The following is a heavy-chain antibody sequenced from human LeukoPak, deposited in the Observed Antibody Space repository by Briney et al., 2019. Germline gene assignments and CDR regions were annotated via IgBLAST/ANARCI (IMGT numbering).Heavy chain of an antibody. D-gene: IGHD2-21*02. CDR3: AKKEGDTYAPLYMDA. V-gene: IGHV3-23*01. CDR2: TIGSGATT. CDR1: GFTFSDFA. Sequence: GGSLRLSCAASGFTFSDFAMSWVRQAPGKGLEWVSGTIGSGATTFYADSVKGRFTISRDNSKNTLFLQMNSLRAEDTATYYWAKKEGDTYAPLYMDAWGKGTTVTVSS. J-gene: IGHJ6*03.